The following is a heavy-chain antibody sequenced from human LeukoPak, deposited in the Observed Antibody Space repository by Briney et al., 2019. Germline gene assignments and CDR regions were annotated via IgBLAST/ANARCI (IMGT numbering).Heavy chain of an antibody. V-gene: IGHV4-59*11. D-gene: IGHD6-19*01. CDR1: GGSITSHY. Sequence: PSETLSLTCIVSGGSITSHYWSWIRQPPGKGLEWIGYIYDTGNTNYNPSLRSRVTISVGTSKDQFSLRLSSVTAADTAVHYCARQVPPQWLGGGGAFDIWGQGTMVTVSS. CDR2: IYDTGNT. J-gene: IGHJ3*02. CDR3: ARQVPPQWLGGGGAFDI.